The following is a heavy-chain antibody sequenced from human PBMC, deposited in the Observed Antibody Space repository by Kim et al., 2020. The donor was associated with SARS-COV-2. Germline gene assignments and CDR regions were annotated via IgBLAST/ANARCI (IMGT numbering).Heavy chain of an antibody. J-gene: IGHJ4*02. V-gene: IGHV3-48*03. Sequence: YADSIKGRLTIPRDNPKNSLYLDMNSLRAEDTAIYFCARAGSRATYFDYWGQGSLVTVSS. D-gene: IGHD3-10*01. CDR3: ARAGSRATYFDY.